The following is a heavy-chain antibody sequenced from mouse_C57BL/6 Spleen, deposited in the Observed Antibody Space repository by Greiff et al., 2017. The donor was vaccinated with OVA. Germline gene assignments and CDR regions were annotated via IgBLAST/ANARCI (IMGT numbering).Heavy chain of an antibody. Sequence: QVQLQQSGAELVRPGASVKLSCKASGYTFTDYYINWVKQRPGQGLEWIARIYPGSGNTYYNEKFKGKATLTAEKSSSTAYMQLSSLTSEDSAVYFCAREDHYGYAMDYWGQGTSVTVSS. CDR3: AREDHYGYAMDY. D-gene: IGHD1-2*01. V-gene: IGHV1-76*01. J-gene: IGHJ4*01. CDR1: GYTFTDYY. CDR2: IYPGSGNT.